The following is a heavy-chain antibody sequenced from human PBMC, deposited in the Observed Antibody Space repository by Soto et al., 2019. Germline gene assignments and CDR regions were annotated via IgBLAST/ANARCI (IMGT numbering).Heavy chain of an antibody. Sequence: EVQLQESGGGLVQPGGSLRLSCAASGITIRNYPMSWVRQAPGKGLDWVSGISGSGDRTYYADSAKGRFTISKDFSKNSLSLQLDSLRVEDTAVSFCVKDDGGNPSTEPHWGQGNLVTVSS. V-gene: IGHV3-23*01. J-gene: IGHJ4*02. CDR3: VKDDGGNPSTEPH. D-gene: IGHD2-15*01. CDR1: GITIRNYP. CDR2: ISGSGDRT.